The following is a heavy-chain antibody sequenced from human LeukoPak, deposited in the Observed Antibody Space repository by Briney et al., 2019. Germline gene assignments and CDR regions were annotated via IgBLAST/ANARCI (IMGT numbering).Heavy chain of an antibody. J-gene: IGHJ4*02. CDR1: GHSISSAYY. D-gene: IGHD1-26*01. CDR2: IYHSGNT. CDR3: ARDLRGSYIPYFDY. Sequence: PSETLSLTCSVSGHSISSAYYWGWIRQPPGKGLEWIGSIYHSGNTYYNPSLKSRVTISSDTSKNQFSLRLSSVTAADTAVYYCARDLRGSYIPYFDYWGQGVLVTVSS. V-gene: IGHV4-38-2*02.